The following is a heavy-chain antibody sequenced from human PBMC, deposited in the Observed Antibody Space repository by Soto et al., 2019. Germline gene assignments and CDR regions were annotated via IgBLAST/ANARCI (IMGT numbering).Heavy chain of an antibody. D-gene: IGHD1-26*01. CDR2: IYYSGST. Sequence: QVQLQESGPGLVKPSETLSLTCTVSGGSISNYYWSWIRQPPGKGLEWIGYIYYSGSTNYNPSLKCRVTISVDTSKNQFSLKLSSVTAADTAVYYCARDQNGSPHFDYWGQGTLVTVSS. CDR3: ARDQNGSPHFDY. V-gene: IGHV4-59*01. J-gene: IGHJ4*02. CDR1: GGSISNYY.